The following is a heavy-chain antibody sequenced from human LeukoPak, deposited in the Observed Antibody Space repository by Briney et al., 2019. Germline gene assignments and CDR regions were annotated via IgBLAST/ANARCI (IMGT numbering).Heavy chain of an antibody. CDR3: ARALFSYESSAYSSTCWFDP. J-gene: IGHJ5*02. CDR1: GYTFTSYY. V-gene: IGHV1-46*01. CDR2: INPSGGST. D-gene: IGHD3-22*01. Sequence: ASVKVSCKASGYTFTSYYLHWVRQAPGQGLEWMGIINPSGGSTTYAQKFQGRLTMTTDMSTTTVHMELSSLRSEDTAVYYCARALFSYESSAYSSTCWFDPWGQGTLVTVSS.